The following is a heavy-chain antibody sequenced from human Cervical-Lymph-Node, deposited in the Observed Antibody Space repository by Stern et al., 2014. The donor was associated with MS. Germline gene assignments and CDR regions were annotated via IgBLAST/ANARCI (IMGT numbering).Heavy chain of an antibody. CDR1: GYKFTNYY. Sequence: VQLVESGAEVKKPGASVKISCKAPGYKFTNYYIHWMRQAPGQGPEWMGMINPSGESTTYAQKFQGRVTMTRDKSPSTVYIALSRLRSEDAAVYYCASGRLGYWGQGTQVTVSS. CDR3: ASGRLGY. V-gene: IGHV1-46*01. CDR2: INPSGEST. J-gene: IGHJ4*02.